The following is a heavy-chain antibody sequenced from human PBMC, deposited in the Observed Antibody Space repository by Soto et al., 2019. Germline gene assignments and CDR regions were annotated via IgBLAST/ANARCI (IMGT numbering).Heavy chain of an antibody. J-gene: IGHJ6*02. CDR2: FDPEHGEA. V-gene: IGHV1-24*01. CDR3: VKAGSRGRYYYYYGMDV. CDR1: GYTLNDLS. D-gene: IGHD2-15*01. Sequence: ASVKVSCKVVGYTLNDLSIHWVRQAPGKGLEWMGGFDPEHGEAVYAQKFQGRVTMTEETSTDTAYMEVSNLRSEDTAVYYCVKAGSRGRYYYYYGMDVWGQGTTVTVSS.